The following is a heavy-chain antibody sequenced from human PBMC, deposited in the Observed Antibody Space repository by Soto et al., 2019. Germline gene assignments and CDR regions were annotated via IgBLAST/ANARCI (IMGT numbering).Heavy chain of an antibody. Sequence: QVQLVQSGAEVKKPGASVKVSCKASGDTFTDYYIHWVRQAPGQGLEWMGTVNPSGGHTTYAQHFPGRMTXTXAXSXXTIYMELTSLTSVDTDVYYCAGGGHVVVVTAALDYWGQGTLVTVSS. J-gene: IGHJ4*02. V-gene: IGHV1-46*01. D-gene: IGHD2-21*02. CDR2: VNPSGGHT. CDR3: AGGGHVVVVTAALDY. CDR1: GDTFTDYY.